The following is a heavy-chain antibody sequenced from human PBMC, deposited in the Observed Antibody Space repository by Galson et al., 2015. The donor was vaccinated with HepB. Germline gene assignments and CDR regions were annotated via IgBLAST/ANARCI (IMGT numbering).Heavy chain of an antibody. V-gene: IGHV5-51*03. J-gene: IGHJ6*02. CDR1: GYSFTSYW. CDR3: ARLALPGAYGDYVSFPVGHGMDV. CDR2: IYPGDSDT. Sequence: QSGAEVKKPGESLKISCKGSGYSFTSYWIGWVRQMPGKGLEWMGIIYPGDSDTRYSPSFQGQVTISADKSISTAYLQWSSLKASDTAMHYCARLALPGAYGDYVSFPVGHGMDVWGQGTTVTVSS. D-gene: IGHD4-17*01.